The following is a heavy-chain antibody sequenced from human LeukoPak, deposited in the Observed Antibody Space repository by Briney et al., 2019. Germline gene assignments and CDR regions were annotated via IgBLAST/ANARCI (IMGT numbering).Heavy chain of an antibody. CDR3: ARDTITRGFDY. D-gene: IGHD3-9*01. CDR2: IYDSGST. V-gene: IGHV4-59*01. J-gene: IGHJ4*02. CDR1: GGSISTYY. Sequence: SETLSLTCTVSGGSISTYYWSWIRQPPGKGLEWIGYIYDSGSTNYNPSLKSRVTISVDTSKKQISLKLSSVTAADTAVYYCARDTITRGFDYWGQGTLVTVFS.